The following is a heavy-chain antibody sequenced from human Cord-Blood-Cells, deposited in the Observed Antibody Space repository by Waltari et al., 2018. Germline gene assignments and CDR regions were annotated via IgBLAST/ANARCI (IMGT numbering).Heavy chain of an antibody. J-gene: IGHJ4*02. Sequence: MSWVRQAPGKGLEWVGRIKSKTDGGTTDYAAPVKGRFTISRDDSKNTLYLQMNSLKTEDTAVYYCTTYFSSGSYYFDYWGQGTLVTVSS. V-gene: IGHV3-15*01. D-gene: IGHD1-26*01. CDR2: IKSKTDGGTT. CDR3: TTYFSSGSYYFDY.